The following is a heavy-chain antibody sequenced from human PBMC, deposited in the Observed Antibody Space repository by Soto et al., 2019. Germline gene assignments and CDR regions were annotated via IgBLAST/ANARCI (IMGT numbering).Heavy chain of an antibody. CDR3: ARDSYCSSNSCYRWDYYGMDV. CDR1: WVSFSSNRAA. D-gene: IGHD2-2*02. Sequence: SQAFSITGSSSWVSFSSNRAAWNWIRQSPSRGLDWLGRTYYRSKWYNDYAVSVKSRITINPDTSKNQFSLQLNSVTPEDTAVYYCARDSYCSSNSCYRWDYYGMDVWGQGTTVTVSS. CDR2: TYYRSKWYN. J-gene: IGHJ6*02. V-gene: IGHV6-1*01.